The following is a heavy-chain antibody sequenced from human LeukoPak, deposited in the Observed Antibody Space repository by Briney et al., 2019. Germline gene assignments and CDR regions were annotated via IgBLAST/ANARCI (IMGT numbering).Heavy chain of an antibody. CDR3: AKEGSSGWYSRYFFDY. D-gene: IGHD6-19*01. CDR2: IRYDGSDA. J-gene: IGHJ4*02. CDR1: GFTFTNDA. V-gene: IGHV3-30*02. Sequence: GGSLRLSCAASGFTFTNDAMNWVRQAPGKGLDWVALIRYDGSDADYADSVKGRFTISKDYSKNTVYLQMNSLKIEDTAVYFCAKEGSSGWYSRYFFDYWGQGILVTVSS.